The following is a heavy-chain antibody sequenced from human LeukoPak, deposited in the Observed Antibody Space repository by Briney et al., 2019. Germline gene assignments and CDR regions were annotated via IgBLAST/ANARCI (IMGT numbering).Heavy chain of an antibody. CDR3: AKCGYGDQRYYYYYYMDV. V-gene: IGHV3-30*02. Sequence: GGSLRLSCAASGFTFSSYGMHWVRQAPGKGLEWVAFIRYDGSNKYYADSVKGRFTISRDNSKNTLYLQMNSLRAEDTAVYYCAKCGYGDQRYYYYYYMDVWGKGTTVTVSS. J-gene: IGHJ6*03. CDR1: GFTFSSYG. D-gene: IGHD4-17*01. CDR2: IRYDGSNK.